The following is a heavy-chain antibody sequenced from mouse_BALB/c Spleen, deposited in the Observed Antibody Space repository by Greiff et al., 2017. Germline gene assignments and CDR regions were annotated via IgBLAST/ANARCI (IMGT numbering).Heavy chain of an antibody. Sequence: EVMLVESGPELVKPGASVKISCKTSGYTFTEYTMHWVKQSHGKSLEWIGGINPNNGGTSYNQKFKGKATLTVDKSSSTAYMELRSLTSEDSAVYYCARRGLRYGYFDVWGAGTTVTVSS. D-gene: IGHD1-1*01. CDR1: GYTFTEYT. CDR2: INPNNGGT. CDR3: ARRGLRYGYFDV. V-gene: IGHV1-18*01. J-gene: IGHJ1*01.